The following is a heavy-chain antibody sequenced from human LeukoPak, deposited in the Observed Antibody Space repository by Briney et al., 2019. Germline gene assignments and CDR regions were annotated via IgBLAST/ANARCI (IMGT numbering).Heavy chain of an antibody. D-gene: IGHD3-16*01. Sequence: GGSLRLSCAASGSTFSDYYMSWIRKAPGKGLEWLSYIDSRGTTMYYADSVKGRFTISRDNAENSLYLQMNSLRAEDTAVYYCARGGGATYYFDYWGQGTLVTVSS. J-gene: IGHJ4*02. CDR1: GSTFSDYY. CDR2: IDSRGTTM. V-gene: IGHV3-11*04. CDR3: ARGGGATYYFDY.